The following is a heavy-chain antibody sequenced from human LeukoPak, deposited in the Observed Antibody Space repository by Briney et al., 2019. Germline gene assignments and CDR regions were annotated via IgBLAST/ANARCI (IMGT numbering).Heavy chain of an antibody. Sequence: ASVKVSCKASGYIFTSYNINWVRQAPGQGLECMGIINPSGGSTNYAQKFQGRVTMTRDTSTSTVYMELSSLRSEDTAVYYCARGMGYSSGWTNYWGQGTLVTVSS. CDR2: INPSGGST. CDR1: GYIFTSYN. D-gene: IGHD6-25*01. CDR3: ARGMGYSSGWTNY. J-gene: IGHJ4*02. V-gene: IGHV1-46*01.